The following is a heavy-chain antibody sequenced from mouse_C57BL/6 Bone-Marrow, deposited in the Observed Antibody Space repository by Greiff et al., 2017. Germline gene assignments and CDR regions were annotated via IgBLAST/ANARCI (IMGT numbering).Heavy chain of an antibody. CDR3: TRSFDGYYTWFAY. CDR1: GYTFTSYW. D-gene: IGHD2-3*01. CDR2: IYPGNSDT. V-gene: IGHV1-5*01. Sequence: VQLQQSGTVLARPGASVKMSCKTSGYTFTSYWMHWVQQRPGQGLEWIGDIYPGNSDTSYNQKFKGKAKLTAVKSSITAYMELSSLTNEDSAFYYCTRSFDGYYTWFAYWGQGTLVTVSA. J-gene: IGHJ3*01.